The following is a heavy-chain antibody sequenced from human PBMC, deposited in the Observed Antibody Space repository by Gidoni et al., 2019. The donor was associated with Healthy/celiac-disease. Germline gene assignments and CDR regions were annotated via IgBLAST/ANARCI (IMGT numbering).Heavy chain of an antibody. CDR2: ISWNSGSI. CDR1: GFTFDDYA. J-gene: IGHJ4*02. V-gene: IGHV3-9*01. D-gene: IGHD6-19*01. CDR3: AKVPGGSGWYEFDY. Sequence: EVQLVESGGGLVQPGRSLRLSCAASGFTFDDYAMHWVRQAPGKGLEWVSGISWNSGSIGYADSVKGRFTISRDNAKNSLYLQMNSLRAEDTALYYCAKVPGGSGWYEFDYWGQGTLVTVSS.